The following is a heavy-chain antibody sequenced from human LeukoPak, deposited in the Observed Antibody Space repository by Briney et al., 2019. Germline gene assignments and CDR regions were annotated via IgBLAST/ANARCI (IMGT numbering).Heavy chain of an antibody. J-gene: IGHJ3*02. Sequence: ASVKVSCKASGYTFTGYYMHWVRQAPGQGLEWMGWINPNSGGTNYAQKFQGRVTMTRDTSISTAYMELSRLRSDDTAVYYCARGPAITIFGVSHAFDIWGQGTMVTVSS. CDR3: ARGPAITIFGVSHAFDI. CDR2: INPNSGGT. CDR1: GYTFTGYY. V-gene: IGHV1-2*02. D-gene: IGHD3-3*01.